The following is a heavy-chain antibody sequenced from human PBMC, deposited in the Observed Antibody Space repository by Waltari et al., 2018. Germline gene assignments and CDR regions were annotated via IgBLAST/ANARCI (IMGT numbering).Heavy chain of an antibody. CDR2: IYHSGST. J-gene: IGHJ3*02. CDR3: ARIVGAVKGAFDI. CDR1: GYSISSGYY. V-gene: IGHV4-38-2*01. D-gene: IGHD1-26*01. Sequence: QVQLQESGPGLVKPSETLSLTCAVSGYSISSGYYWGWLRQPPGKGLEWIVSIYHSGSTYYNPSLKSRVTIAVDTSKNQFSLKLSSVTAADTAVYYCARIVGAVKGAFDIWGQGTMVTVSS.